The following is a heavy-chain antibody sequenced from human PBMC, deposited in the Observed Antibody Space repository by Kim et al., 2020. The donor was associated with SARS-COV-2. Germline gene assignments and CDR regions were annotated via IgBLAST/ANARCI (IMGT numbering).Heavy chain of an antibody. CDR1: GFTFSGSA. Sequence: GGSLRLSCAASGFTFSGSAMHWVRQASGKGLEWVGRIRSKANSYATAYAASVKGRFTISRDDSKNTAYLQMNSLKTEDTAVYYCTRRDSGSPRGFDPWGQGTLVTVSS. CDR2: IRSKANSYAT. V-gene: IGHV3-73*01. CDR3: TRRDSGSPRGFDP. J-gene: IGHJ5*02. D-gene: IGHD1-26*01.